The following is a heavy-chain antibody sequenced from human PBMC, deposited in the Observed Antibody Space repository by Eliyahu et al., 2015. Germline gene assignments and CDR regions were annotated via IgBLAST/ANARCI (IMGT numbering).Heavy chain of an antibody. CDR2: IYYSGNT. Sequence: QLQLQESGPGLVKPSETLSLTCTVXGGSIISSSHYWGWIRQPPGKGLEWIGSIYYSGNTYYSPSLKSRVTISVDTSKNQFSLNLSSVTAADTAVYYCARGSITSSMSVYFYHMDVWGKGTTVTVSS. J-gene: IGHJ6*03. V-gene: IGHV4-39*01. CDR1: GGSIISSSHY. CDR3: ARGSITSSMSVYFYHMDV. D-gene: IGHD2-2*01.